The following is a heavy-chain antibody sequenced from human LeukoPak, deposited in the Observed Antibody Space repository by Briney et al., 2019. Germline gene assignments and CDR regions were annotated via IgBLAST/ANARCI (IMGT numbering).Heavy chain of an antibody. Sequence: GGSLRLSCGASGFTFSSFGLTWVRQAPGKGLEWVSAISGSGGSTYYAGSVKGRFSISRDNSKNTLYLQMNSLRAEDTAVYYCAKTLVRGVIEPSRAFDIWGQGTMVTVSS. J-gene: IGHJ3*02. CDR3: AKTLVRGVIEPSRAFDI. CDR2: ISGSGGST. D-gene: IGHD3-10*01. V-gene: IGHV3-23*01. CDR1: GFTFSSFG.